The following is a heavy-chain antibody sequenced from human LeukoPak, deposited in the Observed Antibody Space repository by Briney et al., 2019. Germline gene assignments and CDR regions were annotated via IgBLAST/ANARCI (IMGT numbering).Heavy chain of an antibody. D-gene: IGHD3-3*01. V-gene: IGHV4-34*01. J-gene: IGHJ5*02. CDR2: INHSRST. CDR1: GGSFSGYY. CDR3: ARGSSDFWSGYYRRCWFDP. Sequence: SETLSLTCAVYGGSFSGYYWSWIRQPPGKGLEWIGEINHSRSTNYNPSLKSRVTISVDTSKNQFSLKLSSVTAADTAVYYCARGSSDFWSGYYRRCWFDPWGQGTLVTVSS.